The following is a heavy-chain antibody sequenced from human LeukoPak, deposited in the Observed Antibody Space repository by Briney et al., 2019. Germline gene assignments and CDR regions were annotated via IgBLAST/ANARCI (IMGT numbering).Heavy chain of an antibody. CDR3: AKEWQQLST. J-gene: IGHJ4*02. CDR2: ISSSSYI. CDR1: GFTFSSYS. D-gene: IGHD6-13*01. Sequence: GGSLRLSCAASGFTFSSYSMNWVRQTPGKGLEWVSSISSSSYIFYADSVKGRFTISRDNSKNTLHLQMTSLRAEDTAVYYCAKEWQQLSTWGQGTLVTVSS. V-gene: IGHV3-21*04.